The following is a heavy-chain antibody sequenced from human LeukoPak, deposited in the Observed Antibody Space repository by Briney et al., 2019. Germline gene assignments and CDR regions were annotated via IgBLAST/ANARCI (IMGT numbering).Heavy chain of an antibody. CDR1: GFTFSSNI. CDR2: ITTSCSYS. V-gene: IGHV3-21*01. Sequence: GGSLRLSCAASGFTFSSNIMNWLRQAPGQGLERVSSITTSCSYSDSADSVEGRFTIVRNNVKNSLYLQMNSLRAEDTAVYYCARDYFAVANSGNAFDVWGQGTMVTVSS. D-gene: IGHD1-26*01. CDR3: ARDYFAVANSGNAFDV. J-gene: IGHJ3*01.